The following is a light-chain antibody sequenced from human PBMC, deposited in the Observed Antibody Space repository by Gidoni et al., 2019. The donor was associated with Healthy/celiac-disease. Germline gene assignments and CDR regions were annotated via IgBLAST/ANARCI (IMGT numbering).Light chain of an antibody. CDR2: AAS. Sequence: DIQMTQSPSSLSASVGDRATITCRASKSISSYLNWYQQKPGKAPKLLIYAASSLQSGVPSRFSGSGSGTDFTLTISSLQAEDFATYYCQQGYSTPWTFGQGTKVEIK. CDR3: QQGYSTPWT. V-gene: IGKV1-39*01. J-gene: IGKJ1*01. CDR1: KSISSY.